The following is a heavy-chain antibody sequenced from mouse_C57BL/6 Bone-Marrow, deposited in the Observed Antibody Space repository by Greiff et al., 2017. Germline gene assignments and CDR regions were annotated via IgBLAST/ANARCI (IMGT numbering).Heavy chain of an antibody. CDR2: ISYSGST. CDR3: AGWGEGGWYFDV. J-gene: IGHJ1*03. Sequence: EVNVVESGPGLAKPSQTLSLTCSVTGYSITSDYWNWIRKFPGNKLEYMGYISYSGSTYYNPSLKSRISITRDTTKNQYYLQLNSLTTEDTATYYGAGWGEGGWYFDVWGTGTTVTVSS. CDR1: GYSITSDY. V-gene: IGHV3-8*01.